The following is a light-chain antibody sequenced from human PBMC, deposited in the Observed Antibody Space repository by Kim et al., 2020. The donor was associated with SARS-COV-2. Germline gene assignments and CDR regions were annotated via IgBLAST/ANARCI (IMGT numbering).Light chain of an antibody. V-gene: IGLV3-1*01. CDR1: KLGDKY. CDR3: QAWDSSIHVV. Sequence: SYELTQPPSVSVSPGQTASITCSGDKLGDKYACWYQQKPGQSPVLVICQDSKRPSGIPERFSGSNSGNTATLTISGTQAMDEADYYCQAWDSSIHVVFGGGTQLTVL. J-gene: IGLJ2*01. CDR2: QDS.